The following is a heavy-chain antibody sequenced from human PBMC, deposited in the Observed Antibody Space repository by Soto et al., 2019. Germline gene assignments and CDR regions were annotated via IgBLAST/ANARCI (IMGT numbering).Heavy chain of an antibody. CDR1: GFTFSTYA. Sequence: GGSLRLSCAASGFTFSTYAMSWVRQAPGKGLEWVSTITGGGVTTYYADSVKGRFTISRDNSENTMWLQMNSLRAEDTAVYYCAKDPDTYYDFWTGQFDYWGQGTLVTVSS. J-gene: IGHJ4*02. CDR3: AKDPDTYYDFWTGQFDY. V-gene: IGHV3-23*01. CDR2: ITGGGVTT. D-gene: IGHD3-3*01.